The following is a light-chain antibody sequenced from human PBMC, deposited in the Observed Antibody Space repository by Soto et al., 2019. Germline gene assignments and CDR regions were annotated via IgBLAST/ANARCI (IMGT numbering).Light chain of an antibody. Sequence: QSVLTQPPSVSGAPGQRVTISCTGSSSNIVAGYDVHWYQQLLGTAPKLLIYGNSNRPSGVPDRFSGSKSGTSASLAITGLQAEDEADYYCQSYASSLNNLFGGGTKRTFL. CDR2: GNS. CDR3: QSYASSLNNL. J-gene: IGLJ2*01. CDR1: SSNIVAGYD. V-gene: IGLV1-40*01.